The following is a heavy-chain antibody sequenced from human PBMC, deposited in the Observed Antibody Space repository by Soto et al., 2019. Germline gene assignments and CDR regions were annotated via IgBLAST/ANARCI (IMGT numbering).Heavy chain of an antibody. CDR3: AKDPSLVAMIVGATTDFFV. D-gene: IGHD1-26*01. CDR2: ISYDGSNK. CDR1: GFTFSSYG. Sequence: PGGSLRLSCAASGFTFSSYGMHWVRQAPGKGLEWVAVISYDGSNKYYADSVKGRFTISRDNSKNTLYLQMNSLRAEDTAVYYCAKDPSLVAMIVGATTDFFVWGQGTLVTVSS. V-gene: IGHV3-30*18. J-gene: IGHJ4*02.